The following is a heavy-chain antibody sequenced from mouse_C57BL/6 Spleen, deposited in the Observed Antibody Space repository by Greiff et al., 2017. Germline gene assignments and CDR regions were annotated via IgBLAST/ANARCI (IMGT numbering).Heavy chain of an antibody. CDR1: GYTFTSYW. CDR3: ASIYYGNPWFAY. Sequence: VQLQQPGAELVRPGSSVKLSCKASGYTFTSYWMDWVKQRPGQGLEWIGNIYPSDSETHYTQKFKDKATLTVDKSSSTAYMQLSSLTSEDSAVYYCASIYYGNPWFAYWGQGTLVTVSA. J-gene: IGHJ3*01. V-gene: IGHV1-61*01. CDR2: IYPSDSET. D-gene: IGHD2-1*01.